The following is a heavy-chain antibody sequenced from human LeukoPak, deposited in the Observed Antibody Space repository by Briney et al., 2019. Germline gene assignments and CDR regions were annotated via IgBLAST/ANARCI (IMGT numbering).Heavy chain of an antibody. CDR3: ARQNKAFDYGDYLFDY. D-gene: IGHD4-17*01. Sequence: SETLSLTCTVSGGSITSNTYYWGWIRQAPGKGLEWIGSLYYSGSTYYTPSLKSRVTISADTSKNQLSLQLSSVTAADTAVYYCARQNKAFDYGDYLFDYWGQGTLVTVSS. V-gene: IGHV4-39*01. CDR2: LYYSGST. J-gene: IGHJ4*02. CDR1: GGSITSNTYY.